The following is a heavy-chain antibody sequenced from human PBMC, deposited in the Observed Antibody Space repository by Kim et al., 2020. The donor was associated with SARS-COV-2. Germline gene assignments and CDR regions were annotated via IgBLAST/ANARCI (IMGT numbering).Heavy chain of an antibody. D-gene: IGHD3-10*01. V-gene: IGHV4-31*02. J-gene: IGHJ4*02. Sequence: PSLKSRVTISVDTSKNQFSLKLSSVTAADTAVYYCGSGSSAGGLAHYFDYWGQGTLVTVSS. CDR3: GSGSSAGGLAHYFDY.